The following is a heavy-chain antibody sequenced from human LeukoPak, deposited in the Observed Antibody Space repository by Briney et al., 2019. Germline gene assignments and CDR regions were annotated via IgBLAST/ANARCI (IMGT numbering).Heavy chain of an antibody. CDR2: ISYDGSNK. CDR3: AKPPAGDYAVGYFQH. D-gene: IGHD4-17*01. J-gene: IGHJ1*01. CDR1: GFTFSNYG. Sequence: GRSLRLSCAASGFTFSNYGMHWVRQAPGKGLEWVAVISYDGSNKYYADSVKGRFTISRDNSKNTLYLQMNSLRAEDTAVYYCAKPPAGDYAVGYFQHWGQGTLVTVSS. V-gene: IGHV3-30*18.